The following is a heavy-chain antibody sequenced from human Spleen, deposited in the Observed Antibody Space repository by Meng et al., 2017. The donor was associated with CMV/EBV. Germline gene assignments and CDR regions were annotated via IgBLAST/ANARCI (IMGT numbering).Heavy chain of an antibody. V-gene: IGHV3-11*06. J-gene: IGHJ4*02. CDR3: ARVGVSSGYYSLDY. CDR2: ISSSSSYI. Sequence: GESLKISCAASGFTFSDYYMSWIRQAPGKGLEWVSSISSSSSYIYYADSVKGRFTISRDNAKNSLYLQMNSLRAEDTAVYYCARVGVSSGYYSLDYWGQGTLVTVSS. CDR1: GFTFSDYY. D-gene: IGHD3-22*01.